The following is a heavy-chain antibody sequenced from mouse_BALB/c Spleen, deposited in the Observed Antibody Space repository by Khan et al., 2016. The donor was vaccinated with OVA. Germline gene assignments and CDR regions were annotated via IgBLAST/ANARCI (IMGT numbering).Heavy chain of an antibody. CDR1: GFTFSSYG. V-gene: IGHV5-6*01. CDR2: ISSGGHYT. Sequence: EVELVESGGDLVKPGGSLKLSCAASGFTFSSYGMSWVRQTPDKRLEWVATISSGGHYTYFPDSVRGRFTISRDNAKNTLYLQMSSLKSEDTAMYYCARTITTAKWGYDAMDYWGQGTSVTGSS. J-gene: IGHJ4*01. CDR3: ARTITTAKWGYDAMDY. D-gene: IGHD1-2*01.